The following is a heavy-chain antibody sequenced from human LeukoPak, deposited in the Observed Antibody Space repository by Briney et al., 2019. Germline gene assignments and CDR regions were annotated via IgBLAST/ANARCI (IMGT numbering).Heavy chain of an antibody. V-gene: IGHV3-21*01. CDR2: ICSSSSYI. CDR1: GFTFSSYS. D-gene: IGHD6-19*01. CDR3: ARTYSSGWYFQH. J-gene: IGHJ1*01. Sequence: GGSLRLSCAASGFTFSSYSMNWVRQAPGKGLEWVSYICSSSSYIYYADSVEGRFTFSRDNAKNSLYPQINSLRAKDTAVYYCARTYSSGWYFQHWGQGNLVTVSS.